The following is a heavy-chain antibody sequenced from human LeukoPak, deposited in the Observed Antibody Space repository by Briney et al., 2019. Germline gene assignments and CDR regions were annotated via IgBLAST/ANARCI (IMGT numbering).Heavy chain of an antibody. D-gene: IGHD2-2*01. CDR2: IMPMFGKA. Sequence: GASVKVSCKASGGTFSSYDISWVRQAPGQGLEWMGGIMPMFGKANYAQKFQGRVTTTADKATSTAYMELSNLRSEDTAVYYCAGGRTDIVVVPATLRNYYFDYWGQGTLVTVSS. CDR3: AGGRTDIVVVPATLRNYYFDY. V-gene: IGHV1-69*06. CDR1: GGTFSSYD. J-gene: IGHJ4*02.